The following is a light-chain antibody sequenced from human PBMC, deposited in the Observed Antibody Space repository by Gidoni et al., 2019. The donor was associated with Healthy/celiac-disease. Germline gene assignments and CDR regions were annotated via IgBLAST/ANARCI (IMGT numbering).Light chain of an antibody. CDR3: QVWDSSSDHVV. CDR1: NIGSKS. CDR2: DDS. Sequence: SYVLTQPPSVSVAPGQTARITCGGNNIGSKSVHWYQQKPGQAPVLVVYDDSDRPSGLPERFSGSNSGNTATLTISRVEAGDEADYYCQVWDSSSDHVVFGGGTKLTAL. J-gene: IGLJ2*01. V-gene: IGLV3-21*02.